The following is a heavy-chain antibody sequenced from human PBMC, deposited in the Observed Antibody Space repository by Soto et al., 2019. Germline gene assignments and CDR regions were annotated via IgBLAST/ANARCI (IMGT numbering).Heavy chain of an antibody. CDR1: GGSISGGGYY. J-gene: IGHJ4*02. Sequence: LSLTCTVSGGSISGGGYYWSWIRQHPGKGLEWIGYIYYSGSTYYNPSLKSRVTISVDTSKNQFSLKLSSVTAADTAVYYCASSSGTYDFWSGLIPDYWGQGTLVTVSS. V-gene: IGHV4-31*03. D-gene: IGHD3-3*01. CDR2: IYYSGST. CDR3: ASSSGTYDFWSGLIPDY.